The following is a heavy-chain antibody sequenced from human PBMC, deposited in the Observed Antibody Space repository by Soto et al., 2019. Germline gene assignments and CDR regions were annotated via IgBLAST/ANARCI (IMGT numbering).Heavy chain of an antibody. Sequence: SETLSLTCTVSGGSISSGEYYWTWIRQPPGKGLEWIGYISYSGSTYYNPSLKSRVNISVDTSKNQLSLKLSSVTAADTAVYYCARDRPYYYDSSGYSDPFDYWGQGTLVTVSS. CDR1: GGSISSGEYY. V-gene: IGHV4-30-4*01. CDR3: ARDRPYYYDSSGYSDPFDY. J-gene: IGHJ4*02. D-gene: IGHD3-22*01. CDR2: ISYSGST.